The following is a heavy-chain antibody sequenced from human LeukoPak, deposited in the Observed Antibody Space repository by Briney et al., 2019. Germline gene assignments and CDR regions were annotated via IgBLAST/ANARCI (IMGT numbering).Heavy chain of an antibody. CDR2: ISGSGET. CDR3: AKTAHGDYGMDV. CDR1: GFTFTSYV. D-gene: IGHD4-17*01. V-gene: IGHV3-23*01. Sequence: GGSLRLSCAASGFTFTSYVMNWVRQAPGKGLEWVSRISGSGETYYADFVKGRFTISRDNPKSTLSLQMTSLGAEDTAVYYCAKTAHGDYGMDVWGQGTTVSVSS. J-gene: IGHJ6*02.